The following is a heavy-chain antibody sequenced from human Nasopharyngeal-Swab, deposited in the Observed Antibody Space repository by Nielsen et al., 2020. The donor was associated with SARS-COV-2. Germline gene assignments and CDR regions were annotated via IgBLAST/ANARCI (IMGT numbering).Heavy chain of an antibody. J-gene: IGHJ6*02. D-gene: IGHD3-9*01. CDR2: ISSSSSTI. Sequence: GGSLRLSCAASGFTFSSYSMNWVRQAPGKGLEWVSYISSSSSTIYYADSVKGRFTISRDNAKNSLYLQMNSLRDEDTAVYYCARDLSIGRYFDLYGMDVWGQGTTVTVSS. CDR1: GFTFSSYS. CDR3: ARDLSIGRYFDLYGMDV. V-gene: IGHV3-48*02.